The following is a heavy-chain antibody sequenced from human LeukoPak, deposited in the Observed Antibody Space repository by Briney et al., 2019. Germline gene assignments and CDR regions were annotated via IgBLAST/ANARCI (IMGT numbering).Heavy chain of an antibody. CDR1: GYTFTSYD. J-gene: IGHJ6*02. Sequence: ASVKVSCKASGYTFTSYDISWVRQAPGQGLEWMGWISAYNGNTNYAQRLQGRVTMTTDTSTSTAYMELRSLRSDDTAVYYCARAEVVVAARGMDVWGQGTTVTVSS. CDR3: ARAEVVVAARGMDV. CDR2: ISAYNGNT. D-gene: IGHD2-15*01. V-gene: IGHV1-18*01.